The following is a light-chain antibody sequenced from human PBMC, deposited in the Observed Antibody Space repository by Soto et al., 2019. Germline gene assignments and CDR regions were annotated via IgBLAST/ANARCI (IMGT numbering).Light chain of an antibody. CDR2: DVS. CDR1: SSDVGGYNY. J-gene: IGLJ1*01. V-gene: IGLV2-11*01. CDR3: CSYAGSYTYV. Sequence: QSALTQPRSVSGSPGQSVTISCTGTSSDVGGYNYVSWYQQHPGKAPKLMIYDVSKRPSGVPDRFSGSKSGNTASLTISGLHAEDDADYCCCSYAGSYTYVFGTGTKLTVL.